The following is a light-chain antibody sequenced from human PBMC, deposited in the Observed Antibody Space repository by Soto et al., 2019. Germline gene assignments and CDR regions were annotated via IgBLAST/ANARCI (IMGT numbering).Light chain of an antibody. CDR1: QGISSF. V-gene: IGKV1-9*01. J-gene: IGKJ4*01. CDR2: AAS. Sequence: DIQLTQSPSFLSASIGDRVTITCRASQGISSFLAWYQQKPGKAPKLLISAASTLQSGVPSRFSGSASGTEFTLTISSLQPEDFATYYCQQVNSYPLTFGGGTKVEI. CDR3: QQVNSYPLT.